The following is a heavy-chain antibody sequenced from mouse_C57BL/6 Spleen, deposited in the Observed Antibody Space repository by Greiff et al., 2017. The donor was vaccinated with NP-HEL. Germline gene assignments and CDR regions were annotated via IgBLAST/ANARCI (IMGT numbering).Heavy chain of an antibody. CDR3: ARSAGRSGLYY. CDR2: IYPSDSET. J-gene: IGHJ2*01. CDR1: GYTFTSYW. V-gene: IGHV1-61*01. D-gene: IGHD1-3*01. Sequence: QVQLQQPGAELVRPGSSVKLSCKASGYTFTSYWMDWVKQRPGQGLEWIGNIYPSDSETHYNQKFKDKATLTVDKSSSTAYMQLSSLTSEDSAVYFCARSAGRSGLYYWGQGTTLTVSS.